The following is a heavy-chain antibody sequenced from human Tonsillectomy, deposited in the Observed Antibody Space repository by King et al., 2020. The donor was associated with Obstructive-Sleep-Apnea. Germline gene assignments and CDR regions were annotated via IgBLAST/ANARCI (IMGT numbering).Heavy chain of an antibody. D-gene: IGHD3-9*01. J-gene: IGHJ3*02. V-gene: IGHV3-9*01. CDR2: ISWNSGSI. CDR1: GFTFDDYA. Sequence: VQLVESGGGLVQPGRSLRLSCAASGFTFDDYAMHWVRQAPGKGLEWVSGISWNSGSIGYADSVKGRFTISRDNANNSLYLQMNSLRAEDTALYYCAKDKSILTGYSYDAFDIWGQGTMVTVSS. CDR3: AKDKSILTGYSYDAFDI.